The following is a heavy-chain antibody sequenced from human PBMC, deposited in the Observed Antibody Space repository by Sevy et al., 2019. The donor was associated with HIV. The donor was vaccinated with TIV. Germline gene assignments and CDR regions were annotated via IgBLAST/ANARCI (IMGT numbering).Heavy chain of an antibody. CDR3: ARGYDYFDY. CDR2: IKQDGSEK. Sequence: GGSLRLSCAASGFTISRYWMSWLRQAPGKGLEWVANIKQDGSEKYYVDSVKGRFTISRDNAKNSLYLQMNSLRAEDTAAYYCARGYDYFDYWGQGTLVTVSS. D-gene: IGHD1-1*01. CDR1: GFTISRYW. J-gene: IGHJ4*02. V-gene: IGHV3-7*03.